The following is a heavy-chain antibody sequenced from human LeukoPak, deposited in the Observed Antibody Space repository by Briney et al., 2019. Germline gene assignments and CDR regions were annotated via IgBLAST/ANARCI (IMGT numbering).Heavy chain of an antibody. CDR1: GYTFTSYA. V-gene: IGHV1-3*01. Sequence: GASVKVSCKASGYTFTSYAMHWVRQAPGQRLEWMGWINAGNGNTKYSQKFQGRVTITRDTSASTAYMELSSLRSEDTAVYYCARAQTYYYDSSGYYLMDYWGQGTLVTVSS. J-gene: IGHJ4*02. CDR3: ARAQTYYYDSSGYYLMDY. D-gene: IGHD3-22*01. CDR2: INAGNGNT.